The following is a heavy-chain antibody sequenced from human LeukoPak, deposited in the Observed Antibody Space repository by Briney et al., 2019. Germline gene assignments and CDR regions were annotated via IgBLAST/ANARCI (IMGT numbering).Heavy chain of an antibody. D-gene: IGHD3-22*01. J-gene: IGHJ4*02. Sequence: GGSLRLSCAAPGFTFSDYYMSWIRQAPGKGLEWVSYISSSGSTIYYADSVKGRFTISRDNAKNSLYLQMNSLRAEDTAFYYCARVRDIGYDTSTSDWGQGTLVTVSS. CDR2: ISSSGSTI. CDR3: ARVRDIGYDTSTSD. CDR1: GFTFSDYY. V-gene: IGHV3-11*01.